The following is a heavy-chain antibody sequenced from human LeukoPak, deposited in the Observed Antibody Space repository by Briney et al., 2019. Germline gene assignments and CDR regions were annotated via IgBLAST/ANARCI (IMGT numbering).Heavy chain of an antibody. Sequence: ASVKVSCKASGYNFTGYGISWVRQAPGQGLEWMGWISIYNGNTNYEQKLQGRVTMTTDTSTNTAYMDLRSLTSDDTAVYYCARAGDPRDSGGYPDCWGQGTLVTVSS. J-gene: IGHJ4*02. CDR3: ARAGDPRDSGGYPDC. CDR1: GYNFTGYG. CDR2: ISIYNGNT. D-gene: IGHD3-22*01. V-gene: IGHV1-18*01.